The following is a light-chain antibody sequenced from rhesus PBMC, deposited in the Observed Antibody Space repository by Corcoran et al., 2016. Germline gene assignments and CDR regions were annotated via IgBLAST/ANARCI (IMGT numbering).Light chain of an antibody. V-gene: IGKV1-74*01. Sequence: DIQMTQSPSSLSASVGDRVTITCRASENVNNYLHWYQQKQGKAPKLLIYAASTLQSGVPSRFSGSGSGTDYTFTISSLQPEDGATYYCQHRYGTPFTFGPGTKLDIK. J-gene: IGKJ3*01. CDR2: AAS. CDR3: QHRYGTPFT. CDR1: ENVNNY.